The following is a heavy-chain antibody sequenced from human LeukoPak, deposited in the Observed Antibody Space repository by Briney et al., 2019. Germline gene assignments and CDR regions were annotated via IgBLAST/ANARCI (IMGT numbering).Heavy chain of an antibody. CDR3: ARAADYDSSGYPYYFDY. V-gene: IGHV4-30-2*01. CDR2: IYHSGST. CDR1: GGSISSGGYS. J-gene: IGHJ4*02. D-gene: IGHD3-22*01. Sequence: SKTLSLTCAVSGGSISSGGYSWSWIRQPPGKGLEWIGYIYHSGSTYYNPSLKSRVTISVDRSKNQFSLKLSSVTAADTAVYYCARAADYDSSGYPYYFDYWGQGTLVTVSS.